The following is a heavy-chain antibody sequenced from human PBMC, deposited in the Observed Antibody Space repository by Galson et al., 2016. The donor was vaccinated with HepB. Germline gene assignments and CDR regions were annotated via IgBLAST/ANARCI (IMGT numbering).Heavy chain of an antibody. CDR3: ARKGLSVGDCFFDI. Sequence: SVKVSCKAFGYTFTSYQLNWVRQAPGQGLEWMGVINPRGGDTNYVQKFRGRVTVTSDTSTNTVYLEMSSLRSEDTAVYYCARKGLSVGDCFFDIWGSGTLVNVCS. CDR2: INPRGGDT. V-gene: IGHV1-46*01. CDR1: GYTFTSYQ. D-gene: IGHD4/OR15-4a*01. J-gene: IGHJ2*01.